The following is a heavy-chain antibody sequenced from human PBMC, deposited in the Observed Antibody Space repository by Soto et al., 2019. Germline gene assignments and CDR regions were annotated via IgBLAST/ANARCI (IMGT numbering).Heavy chain of an antibody. CDR2: INHSGST. CDR1: GGSFSGYY. CDR3: ARGVSYYDSSGYYYSDYYGMDV. J-gene: IGHJ6*02. D-gene: IGHD3-22*01. Sequence: SETLSLTCAVYGGSFSGYYWSWIRQPPGKGLEWIGEINHSGSTNYNPSLKSRVTISVGTSKNQFSLKLNSVTAADTAVYYCARGVSYYDSSGYYYSDYYGMDVWGQGTTVTVS. V-gene: IGHV4-34*01.